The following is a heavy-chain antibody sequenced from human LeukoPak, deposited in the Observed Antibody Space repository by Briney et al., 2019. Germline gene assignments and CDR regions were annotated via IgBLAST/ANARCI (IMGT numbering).Heavy chain of an antibody. D-gene: IGHD6-13*01. J-gene: IGHJ1*01. Sequence: GASVKVSCKASGYTXSGYYIHWVRQAPGRGLEWVGWINARSGDTNYAQKFQGRVILTRDTSITTSYMEVISLTSDDTAVYYCARASLASAGTRFWGQGTQVIVSS. CDR1: GYTXSGYY. V-gene: IGHV1-2*02. CDR2: INARSGDT. CDR3: ARASLASAGTRF.